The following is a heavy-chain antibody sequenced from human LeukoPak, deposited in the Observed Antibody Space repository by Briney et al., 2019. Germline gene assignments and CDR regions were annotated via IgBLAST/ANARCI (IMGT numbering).Heavy chain of an antibody. CDR2: ISYDGSNK. J-gene: IGHJ4*02. D-gene: IGHD6-6*01. V-gene: IGHV3-30-3*01. Sequence: GGSLRLSCAASGFTFSSYAMHWVRQAPGKGLEWVAVISYDGSNKYYADSVKGRFTISRDNAKNSLYLQMNSLRAEDTAVYYCASGGAALLFDYWGQGTQVTVSS. CDR3: ASGGAALLFDY. CDR1: GFTFSSYA.